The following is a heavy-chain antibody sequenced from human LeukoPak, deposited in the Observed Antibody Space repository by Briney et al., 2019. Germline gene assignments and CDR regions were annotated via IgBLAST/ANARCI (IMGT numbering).Heavy chain of an antibody. Sequence: SETLSLTCAVYGGSFSGYYWSWIRQPPGKGLEWIGEINHSGSTNYDPSLKSRVTISVDTSKNQFSLKLSSVTAADTAVYYCARGLHDQHWSAFRYMDVWGKGTTVTVSS. V-gene: IGHV4-34*01. CDR3: ARGLHDQHWSAFRYMDV. D-gene: IGHD3-3*01. CDR2: INHSGST. CDR1: GGSFSGYY. J-gene: IGHJ6*03.